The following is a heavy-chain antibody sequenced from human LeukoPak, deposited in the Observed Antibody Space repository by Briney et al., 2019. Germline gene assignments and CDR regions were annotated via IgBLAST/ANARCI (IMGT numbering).Heavy chain of an antibody. CDR1: GGSISSSSY. Sequence: SETLSLTCTVSGGSISSSSYWGWIRQPPGKGLEWIGSAYYSGTTYNNPSLKSRVTISVDKSKNQFSLKLSSVTAADTAVYYCVLAAAAAGTHYWGQGTLVTVSS. D-gene: IGHD6-13*01. CDR3: VLAAAAAGTHY. V-gene: IGHV4-39*07. J-gene: IGHJ4*02. CDR2: AYYSGTT.